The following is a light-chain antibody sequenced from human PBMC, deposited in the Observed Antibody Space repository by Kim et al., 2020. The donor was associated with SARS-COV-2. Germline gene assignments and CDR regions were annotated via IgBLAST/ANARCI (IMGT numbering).Light chain of an antibody. CDR3: GTWDSSLSAGV. V-gene: IGLV1-51*01. J-gene: IGLJ1*01. Sequence: GQKVTISCSGSSSNIGNNYVSWYQQLPGTAPKLLIYDNNKRPSGIPDRFSGSKSGTSATLGITGLQTGDEADYYCGTWDSSLSAGVFGTGTKVT. CDR2: DNN. CDR1: SSNIGNNY.